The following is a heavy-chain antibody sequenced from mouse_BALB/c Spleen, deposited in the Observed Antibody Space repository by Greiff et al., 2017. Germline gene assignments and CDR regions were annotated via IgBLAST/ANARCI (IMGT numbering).Heavy chain of an antibody. CDR2: ISDGGSYT. D-gene: IGHD2-1*01. J-gene: IGHJ3*01. Sequence: EVQLQESGGGLVKPGGSLKLSCAASGFTFSDYYMYWVRQTPGQRLEWVANISDGGSYTYYPDSVKGRFTISRDNAKNNLYLQMSSLKSEDTAMYYCSIAPHYGTYEEGFAYWGQGTLVTLSA. CDR1: GFTFSDYY. V-gene: IGHV5-4*02. CDR3: SIAPHYGTYEEGFAY.